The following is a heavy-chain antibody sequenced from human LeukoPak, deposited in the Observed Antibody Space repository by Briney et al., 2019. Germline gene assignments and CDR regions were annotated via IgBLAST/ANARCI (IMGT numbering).Heavy chain of an antibody. CDR3: ARSQNYYGLGDY. Sequence: SETLSLTCTVSGGSVSNGNYYWSWLRQPPGKALEWIGYIYYSGNTNYNPSLEGRVTISVDTSKNHFSVKLSSVTAADTAVYYCARSQNYYGLGDYWSQGTLVTVSS. D-gene: IGHD3-10*01. CDR2: IYYSGNT. J-gene: IGHJ4*02. CDR1: GGSVSNGNYY. V-gene: IGHV4-61*03.